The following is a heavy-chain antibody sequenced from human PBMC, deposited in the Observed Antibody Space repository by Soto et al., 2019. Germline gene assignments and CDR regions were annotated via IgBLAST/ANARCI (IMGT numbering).Heavy chain of an antibody. Sequence: GGSLRLSCAASGFDASVNFMTWVRQAPGKGLEWVSAINNAYTTFYADSVKGRFTISRDNSKNTVYLQMNSLRVEDTAKYYCVRENYYYGMDVWGQGTAVTVSS. CDR2: INNAYTT. CDR1: GFDASVNF. V-gene: IGHV3-66*01. CDR3: VRENYYYGMDV. J-gene: IGHJ6*02.